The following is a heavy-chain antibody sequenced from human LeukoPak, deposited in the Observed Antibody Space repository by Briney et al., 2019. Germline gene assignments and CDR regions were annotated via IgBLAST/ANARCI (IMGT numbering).Heavy chain of an antibody. CDR2: ISSSSSTI. Sequence: GGSLRLSCAASGFTFSSYSMNWVRQAPGKGLEWVSYISSSSSTIYYADSVKGRFTISRDNAKNSLYLQMNSLRAEDTAVYYCAKLTYSSVLTGYFDYWGQGTLVTVSS. D-gene: IGHD6-19*01. V-gene: IGHV3-48*04. CDR1: GFTFSSYS. CDR3: AKLTYSSVLTGYFDY. J-gene: IGHJ4*02.